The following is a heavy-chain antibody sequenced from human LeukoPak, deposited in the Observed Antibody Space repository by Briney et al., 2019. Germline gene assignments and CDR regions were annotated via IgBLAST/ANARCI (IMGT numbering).Heavy chain of an antibody. D-gene: IGHD3-16*01. V-gene: IGHV3-23*01. CDR1: GFTFSSYA. J-gene: IGHJ4*02. CDR3: AKAPNGYYFDY. CDR2: ISGSGGST. Sequence: GGSLRLSCAASGFTFSSYAMNWVRQAPGKGLEWVSGISGSGGSTYYADSVKGRFTISRDNSKNTLYLQMNSLRAEDTAVYYCAKAPNGYYFDYRGQGTLVTVSS.